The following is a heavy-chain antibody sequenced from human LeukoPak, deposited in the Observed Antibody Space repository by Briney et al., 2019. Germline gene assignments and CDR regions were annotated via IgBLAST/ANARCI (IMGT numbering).Heavy chain of an antibody. J-gene: IGHJ3*02. CDR1: GFVFSSYG. Sequence: PGGSLRLSCAASGFVFSSYGMLWVRQAPGKGLEWVAVISYGGSDNNYADSVKDRFTISRDNSKNTLYLQINSLRVEDSAVYYCVRSLYSGNYLDTFHIWGQGTVVTVSS. D-gene: IGHD1-26*01. CDR3: VRSLYSGNYLDTFHI. V-gene: IGHV3-30*03. CDR2: ISYGGSDN.